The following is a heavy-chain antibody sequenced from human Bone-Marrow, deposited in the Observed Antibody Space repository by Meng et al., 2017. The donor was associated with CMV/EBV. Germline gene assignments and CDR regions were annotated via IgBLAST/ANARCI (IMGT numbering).Heavy chain of an antibody. V-gene: IGHV3-30-3*01. CDR1: GFTFSSYA. Sequence: GESLKISCSASGFTFSSYAMHWVRQAPGKGLEWVAVISYDGSNKYYADSVKGRFTISRDNSKNTLYLQMNSLRAEDTAVYYCARAAYSSGWAILDCWGQGTLVTFSS. D-gene: IGHD6-19*01. J-gene: IGHJ4*02. CDR3: ARAAYSSGWAILDC. CDR2: ISYDGSNK.